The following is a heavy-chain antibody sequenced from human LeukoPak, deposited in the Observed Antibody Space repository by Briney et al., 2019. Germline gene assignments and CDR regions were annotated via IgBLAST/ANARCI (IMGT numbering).Heavy chain of an antibody. J-gene: IGHJ4*02. V-gene: IGHV3-23*01. CDR3: AKSPDGTGYTGSGFEY. CDR2: ISGGGGGT. Sequence: PGGSLRLSCVASGFTFSSYAMSWVRQAPGKGLEWVSVISGGGGGTYYADSVKGRFTISRDNSKNTLYLHMNSLRAEDTAVYYCAKSPDGTGYTGSGFEYWGRGTLVTVSS. D-gene: IGHD2-8*02. CDR1: GFTFSSYA.